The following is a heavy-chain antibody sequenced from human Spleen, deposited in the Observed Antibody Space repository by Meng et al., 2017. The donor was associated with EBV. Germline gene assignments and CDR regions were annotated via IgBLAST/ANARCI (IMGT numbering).Heavy chain of an antibody. J-gene: IGHJ4*02. CDR1: GFIFNNYG. Sequence: QVQLVESGGGVVQPGRSLRLSCAASGFIFNNYGMHWVRQAPGKGLEWVAVLPYDGRNEYYADSVKGRFTISRDTSKSTVYLQMSSLRSDDTALYYCAKEVYGSGSFYNYFDYWGQGTLVTVSS. CDR2: LPYDGRNE. CDR3: AKEVYGSGSFYNYFDY. V-gene: IGHV3-30*18. D-gene: IGHD3-10*01.